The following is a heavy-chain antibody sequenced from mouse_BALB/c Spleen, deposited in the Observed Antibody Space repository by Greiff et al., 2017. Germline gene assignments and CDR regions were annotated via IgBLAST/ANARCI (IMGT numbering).Heavy chain of an antibody. CDR1: GFTFTDYY. CDR3: ARATYYFDY. J-gene: IGHJ2*01. Sequence: EVKVVESGGGLVQPGGSLRLSCATSGFTFTDYYMSWVRQPPGKALEWLGFIRNKANGYTTEYSASVKGRFTISRDNSQSILYLQMNTLRAEDSATYYCARATYYFDYWGQGTTLTVSS. V-gene: IGHV7-3*02. CDR2: IRNKANGYTT.